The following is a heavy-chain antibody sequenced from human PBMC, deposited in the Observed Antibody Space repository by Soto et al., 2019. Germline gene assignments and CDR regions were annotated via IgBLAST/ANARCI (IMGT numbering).Heavy chain of an antibody. CDR3: ARSPRPYCGGDCYFYY. V-gene: IGHV1-2*04. D-gene: IGHD2-21*02. Sequence: ASLKVSCNASGYTFTGYYMHWVLQAPGQGLEWMGWINPNSGGTNYAQKFQGWVTMTRDTSISTAYMELSRLRSDDTAVYYCARSPRPYCGGDCYFYYWGQGTLVTVSS. CDR2: INPNSGGT. CDR1: GYTFTGYY. J-gene: IGHJ4*02.